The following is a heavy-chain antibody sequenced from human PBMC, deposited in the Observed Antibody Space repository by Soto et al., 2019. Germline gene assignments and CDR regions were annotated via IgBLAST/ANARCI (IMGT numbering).Heavy chain of an antibody. D-gene: IGHD6-19*01. J-gene: IGHJ5*02. Sequence: QLQLQESGPGLVKPSETLSLTCTVSGGSISSSSYYWGWIRQPPGKGLEWIGSIYYSGSTYYNPSLRSRVTISVDTSKNQFSLKLSSVTAADTAVYYCARVLGPQGLYGWFDPWGQGTLVTVSS. V-gene: IGHV4-39*01. CDR1: GGSISSSSYY. CDR2: IYYSGST. CDR3: ARVLGPQGLYGWFDP.